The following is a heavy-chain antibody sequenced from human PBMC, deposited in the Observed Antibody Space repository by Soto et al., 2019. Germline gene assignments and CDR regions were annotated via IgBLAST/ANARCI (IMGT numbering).Heavy chain of an antibody. CDR3: PRGGTFAYDTSGYSVY. D-gene: IGHD3-22*01. CDR1: GYTFSAYY. Sequence: ASVKVSCKTSGYTFSAYYMHWVRQAPGQGLEWMGWINPKSGGTLYAQKFQGRVTMTRDTSISTAYMELSRLTSDDPAVYYCPRGGTFAYDTSGYSVYWGQGTLVTVSS. J-gene: IGHJ4*02. CDR2: INPKSGGT. V-gene: IGHV1-2*02.